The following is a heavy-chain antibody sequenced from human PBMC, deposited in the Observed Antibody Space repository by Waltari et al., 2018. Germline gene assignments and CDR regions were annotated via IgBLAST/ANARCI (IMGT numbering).Heavy chain of an antibody. CDR3: ARGLGGGVAAAAA. CDR1: GGSFSGYY. Sequence: QVQLQQWGAGLLKPSETLSLTCAVYGGSFSGYYWSWIRQPPGKGLEWIWEINHSGSTKSNPSLSMRVTISVDSATYQFSLKLSSVTAADTAVYYCARGLGGGVAAAAAWGQGTLVTVSS. V-gene: IGHV4-34*01. D-gene: IGHD6-13*01. J-gene: IGHJ5*02. CDR2: INHSGST.